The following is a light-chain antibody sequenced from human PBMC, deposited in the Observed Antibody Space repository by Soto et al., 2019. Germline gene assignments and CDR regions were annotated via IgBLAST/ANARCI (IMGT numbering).Light chain of an antibody. V-gene: IGKV3-20*01. CDR1: HSVSSSY. CDR2: GAS. CDR3: RQYGSSPPWT. Sequence: EIVLTQSPCTLAMSPGERATLSCRAIHSVSSSYLAWYQQKPGQAPRRLIYGASSRATGIPDRFSGSGSGTDFTLTISRLEPEDVAAYYCRQYGSSPPWTFGQGTKVDIK. J-gene: IGKJ1*01.